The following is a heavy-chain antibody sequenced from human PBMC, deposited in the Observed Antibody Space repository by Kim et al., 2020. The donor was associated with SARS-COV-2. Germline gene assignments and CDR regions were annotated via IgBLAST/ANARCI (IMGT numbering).Heavy chain of an antibody. CDR2: IYYSGST. J-gene: IGHJ6*02. D-gene: IGHD3-3*01. CDR1: GGSISSYY. Sequence: SETLSLTCTVSGGSISSYYWSWIRQPPGKGLEWIGYIYYSGSTNYNPSLKSRVTISVDTSKNQFSLKLSSVTAADTAVYYCAGSYYDFWSGMAGYGMDVWGPGTTVTVSS. V-gene: IGHV4-59*01. CDR3: AGSYYDFWSGMAGYGMDV.